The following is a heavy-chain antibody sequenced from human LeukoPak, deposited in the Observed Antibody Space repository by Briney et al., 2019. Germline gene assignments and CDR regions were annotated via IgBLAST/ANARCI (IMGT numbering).Heavy chain of an antibody. CDR1: GFTFSSHS. J-gene: IGHJ4*02. D-gene: IGHD6-19*01. Sequence: PGGSLRLSCAASGFTFSSHSMNWVRQAPGNGLEWVSSISSSSSYIYYADSVKGRFTISRDNAKNSLYLQMNSLRAEDTAVYYCARDSGWPFDYWGQGTLVTVSS. V-gene: IGHV3-21*01. CDR2: ISSSSSYI. CDR3: ARDSGWPFDY.